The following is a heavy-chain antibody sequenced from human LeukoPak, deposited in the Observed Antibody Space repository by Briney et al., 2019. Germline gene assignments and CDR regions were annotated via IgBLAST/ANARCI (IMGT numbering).Heavy chain of an antibody. J-gene: IGHJ5*02. V-gene: IGHV4-39*07. CDR2: IYYSGST. CDR3: ARGTAMDQNWFDP. D-gene: IGHD5-18*01. Sequence: PSETLSLTCTVSGGSISSSSCYWGWIRQPPGKGLEWIGSIYYSGSTYYNPSLKSRVTISVDTSKNQFSLKLSSVTAADTAVYYCARGTAMDQNWFDPWGQGTLVTVSS. CDR1: GGSISSSSCY.